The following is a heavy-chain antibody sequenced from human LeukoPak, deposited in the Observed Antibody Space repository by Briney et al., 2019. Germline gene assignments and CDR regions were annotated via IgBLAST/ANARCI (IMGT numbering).Heavy chain of an antibody. J-gene: IGHJ5*02. CDR2: IYPGDSHT. Sequence: GASLKISCKGSGYRFTSYWIGWVRPMPGKGLEWMGIIYPGDSHTRYSPSFQGQVTISADKSISTAYLQWSSLKASDTAMYYCARGRSYLSPFDPWGQGTLVTVSS. CDR1: GYRFTSYW. D-gene: IGHD1-26*01. V-gene: IGHV5-51*01. CDR3: ARGRSYLSPFDP.